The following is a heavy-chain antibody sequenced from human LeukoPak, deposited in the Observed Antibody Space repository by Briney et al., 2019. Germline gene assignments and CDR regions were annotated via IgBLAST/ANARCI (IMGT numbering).Heavy chain of an antibody. CDR2: MNPNSGNT. CDR3: ARGSGGTIFGVVIDYYYHMDV. Sequence: ASVKVSCKASGYTFTSYDINWVRQATGQGLEWMGWMNPNSGNTGYAQKFQDRVTITRNTSISTAYMELSSLRSEDTAVYYCARGSGGTIFGVVIDYYYHMDVWGKGTTVTVSS. D-gene: IGHD3-3*01. V-gene: IGHV1-8*03. J-gene: IGHJ6*03. CDR1: GYTFTSYD.